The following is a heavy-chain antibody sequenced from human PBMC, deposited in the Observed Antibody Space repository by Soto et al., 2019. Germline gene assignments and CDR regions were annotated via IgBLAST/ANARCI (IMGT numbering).Heavy chain of an antibody. CDR3: ARGYYGDPYYFDY. V-gene: IGHV3-13*01. J-gene: IGHJ4*02. Sequence: GGSLRLSCAASGFTFSSYDMHWVRQATGKALEWVAAIGTAGDTYYPGSVKGRFTISRENAKNSLYLQMNSLRAEDTAVYYCARGYYGDPYYFDYWGQGTLVTVSS. CDR2: IGTAGDT. D-gene: IGHD4-17*01. CDR1: GFTFSSYD.